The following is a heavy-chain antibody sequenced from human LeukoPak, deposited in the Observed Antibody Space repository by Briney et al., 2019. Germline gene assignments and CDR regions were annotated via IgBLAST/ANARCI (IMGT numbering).Heavy chain of an antibody. CDR3: ARASDYYDSSGYYSDAFDI. J-gene: IGHJ3*02. D-gene: IGHD3-22*01. CDR2: VSSSSSYI. CDR1: GFTFSSYS. Sequence: GGSLRLSCAASGFTFSSYSMNWVRQAPGKGLEWVSSVSSSSSYIYYADSVKGRFTISRDNAKNSLYLQMNSLRAEDTAVYYCARASDYYDSSGYYSDAFDIWGQGTMVTVSS. V-gene: IGHV3-21*01.